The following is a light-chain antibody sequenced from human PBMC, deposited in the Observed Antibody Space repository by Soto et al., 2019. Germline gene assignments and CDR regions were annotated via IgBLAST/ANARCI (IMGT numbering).Light chain of an antibody. CDR3: QQYNNWPGV. V-gene: IGKV3-15*01. J-gene: IGKJ4*01. CDR1: QSVSSN. CDR2: GAS. Sequence: EIVMTQSPATLSVSPGERATLSCRASQSVSSNLAWYQQKPGQAPRLLIYGASTRATGIPARFSGSGPGTEFTLTISSLQSEDFAVYYCQQYNNWPGVFGGGTKVDIK.